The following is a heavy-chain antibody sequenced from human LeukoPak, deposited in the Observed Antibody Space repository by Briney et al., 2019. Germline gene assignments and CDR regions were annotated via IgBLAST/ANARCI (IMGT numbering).Heavy chain of an antibody. D-gene: IGHD1-26*01. J-gene: IGHJ5*02. CDR1: GFTFSIYA. Sequence: GSLRLSCAASGFTFSIYAMAWIRQPPGKGLEWIGSIYYSGSTYYNPSLKSRVTISVDTSKNQFSLKLSSVTAADTAVYYCARDPPRGGSYYGSWFDPWGQGTLVTVSS. V-gene: IGHV4-39*07. CDR2: IYYSGST. CDR3: ARDPPRGGSYYGSWFDP.